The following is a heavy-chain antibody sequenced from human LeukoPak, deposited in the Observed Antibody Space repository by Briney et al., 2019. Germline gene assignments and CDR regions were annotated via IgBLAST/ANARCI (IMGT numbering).Heavy chain of an antibody. J-gene: IGHJ6*03. D-gene: IGHD1-26*01. CDR1: GGSFSGYY. CDR2: INHNGST. CDR3: ARESSGSYTPYYYYYMDV. V-gene: IGHV4-34*01. Sequence: SETLSLTCAVYGGSFSGYYWSWIRQPPGKGLEWIGEINHNGSTNYNPSLKSRVTISVDTSKNQFSLKLSSVTAADTAVYYCARESSGSYTPYYYYYMDVWGKGTTVTVSS.